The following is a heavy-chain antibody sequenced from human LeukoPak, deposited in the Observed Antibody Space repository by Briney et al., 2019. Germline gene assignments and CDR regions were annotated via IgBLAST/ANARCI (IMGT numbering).Heavy chain of an antibody. D-gene: IGHD3-10*01. CDR2: ISAYNGNT. CDR1: GYTFTSYG. Sequence: GASVKVSCKASGYTFTSYGISWVRQAPGQGLEWMGWISAYNGNTNYAQKLQGRVTMTTDTSTSTAYMELRSLRSDDTALYYCARVVRGVRDYEASYYFDYWGQGTLVTVSS. J-gene: IGHJ4*02. V-gene: IGHV1-18*01. CDR3: ARVVRGVRDYEASYYFDY.